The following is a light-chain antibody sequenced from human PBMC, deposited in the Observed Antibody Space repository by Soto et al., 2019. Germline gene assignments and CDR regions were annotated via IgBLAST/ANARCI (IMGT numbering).Light chain of an antibody. CDR1: QSVSSN. J-gene: IGKJ1*01. Sequence: EMVMTQSPATLSVSPGERATLSCRASQSVSSNLAWYQQKPGQAPRLRIYGASTRATGVPARFSGSGSGTECTLTISSLQSEDFAVYLCQHSNSWPRSFGQGTKVESK. CDR2: GAS. CDR3: QHSNSWPRS. V-gene: IGKV3-15*01.